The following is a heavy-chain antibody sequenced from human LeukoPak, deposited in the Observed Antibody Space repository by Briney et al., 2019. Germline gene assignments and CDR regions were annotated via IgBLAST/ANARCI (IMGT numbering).Heavy chain of an antibody. CDR1: GGSISSSSYY. CDR2: IYYSGST. CDR3: AGAVEMATIASSWFDP. V-gene: IGHV4-39*07. J-gene: IGHJ5*02. D-gene: IGHD5-24*01. Sequence: SETLSLTCTVSGGSISSSSYYWGWIRQPPGKGLEWIGSIYYSGSTYYNPSLKSRVTISVDTSKNQISLKLSSVTAADTAVYYCAGAVEMATIASSWFDPWGQGTLVTVSS.